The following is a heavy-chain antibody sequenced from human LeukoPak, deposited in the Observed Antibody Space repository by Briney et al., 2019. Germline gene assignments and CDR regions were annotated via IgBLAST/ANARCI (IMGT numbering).Heavy chain of an antibody. CDR3: ATKSPDYYDSSGYYYGY. CDR1: GNTFTGYY. D-gene: IGHD3-22*01. CDR2: INPNSGGT. J-gene: IGHJ4*02. V-gene: IGHV1-2*02. Sequence: ASVKFSCKASGNTFTGYYMHWVRQAPGQGLEWMGWINPNSGGTNYAQKFQGRVTMTRDTSISTAYMELSRLRSDDTAVYYCATKSPDYYDSSGYYYGYWGQGTLVTVSS.